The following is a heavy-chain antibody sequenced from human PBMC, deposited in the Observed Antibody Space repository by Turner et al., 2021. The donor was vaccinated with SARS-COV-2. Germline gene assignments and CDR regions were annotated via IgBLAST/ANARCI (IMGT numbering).Heavy chain of an antibody. Sequence: QVQLVESGGGWVQPGRSRRLSWSASGFTFSSYAMHWVRQDPGKGLEWVALISYDGSNKYYADSVKGRFTISRDNSKSTLYLQMNSLRAEDTAVYYCARDGGGMLRTWGQGTLVTVSS. CDR1: GFTFSSYA. CDR3: ARDGGGMLRT. CDR2: ISYDGSNK. D-gene: IGHD3-16*01. J-gene: IGHJ4*02. V-gene: IGHV3-30-3*01.